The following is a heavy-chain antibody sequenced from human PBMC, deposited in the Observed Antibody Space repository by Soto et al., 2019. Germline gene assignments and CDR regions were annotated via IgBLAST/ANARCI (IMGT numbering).Heavy chain of an antibody. CDR2: ISSSSSYI. CDR3: ARDPDIVVVVAGGSD. D-gene: IGHD2-15*01. J-gene: IGHJ4*02. CDR1: GFTFSSYS. Sequence: EVQLVESGGGLAKPGGSLRLSCAASGFTFSSYSMNWVRQAPGKGLEWVSSISSSSSYIYYADSVKGRLTISRDNAKNSLYLQMNSLRAEDTAVYYCARDPDIVVVVAGGSDWGQGTLVTVSS. V-gene: IGHV3-21*01.